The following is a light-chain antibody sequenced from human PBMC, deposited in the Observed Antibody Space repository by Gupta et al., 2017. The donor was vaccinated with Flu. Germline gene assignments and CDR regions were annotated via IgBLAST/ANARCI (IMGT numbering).Light chain of an antibody. J-gene: IGLJ1*01. CDR1: RSDIGDNKY. V-gene: IGLV2-14*01. Sequence: TRSDIGDNKYVSWYQQYPGKAPKLIIYEVRTRSSRVSSRFSGSKSGNTAFLTISGLQAEDEADYCCGSYATTDTLVFGSGTTVTV. CDR3: GSYATTDTLV. CDR2: EVR.